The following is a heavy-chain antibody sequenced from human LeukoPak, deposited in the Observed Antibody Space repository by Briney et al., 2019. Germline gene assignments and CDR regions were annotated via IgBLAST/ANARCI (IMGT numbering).Heavy chain of an antibody. CDR1: GFTFSSYG. CDR2: IRYDGSNE. V-gene: IGHV3-30*02. Sequence: GGSLRLSCAASGFTFSSYGMHWVRQAPGKGLDWVAFIRYDGSNEYYADSVKGRFTISRDNSKNTLYLQMNSLRAEDTAVYYCAKDRSGSYDYWGQGTLVTVSS. J-gene: IGHJ4*02. CDR3: AKDRSGSYDY. D-gene: IGHD3-10*01.